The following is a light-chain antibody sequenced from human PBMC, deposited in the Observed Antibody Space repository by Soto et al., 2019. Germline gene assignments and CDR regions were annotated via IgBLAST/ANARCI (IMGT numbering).Light chain of an antibody. J-gene: IGKJ1*01. CDR3: QQYDDWPPST. V-gene: IGKV3-15*01. Sequence: EIVMTQSPATLSVSPGERATLSCRASQSVSSNLAWYQQKPGQAPRLLIYSASTRATGIPARFSGSGSGTEFTLTISSLQSEDFAVYYCQQYDDWPPSTFGQGTKVDIK. CDR2: SAS. CDR1: QSVSSN.